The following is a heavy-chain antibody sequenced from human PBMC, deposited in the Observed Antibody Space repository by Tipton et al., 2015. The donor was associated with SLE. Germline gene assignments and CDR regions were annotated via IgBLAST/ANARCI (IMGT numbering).Heavy chain of an antibody. D-gene: IGHD5-24*01. CDR1: GVSISTSRYY. CDR3: ARTNLQESLVDWFFDL. V-gene: IGHV4-39*02. CDR2: LYAGGST. Sequence: TLSLTCSVSGVSISTSRYYWGWIRQSPGQGLEWVGSLYAGGSTYFHPSLKSRASISADASKNHFSLKLTSVTAADTAVYYCARTNLQESLVDWFFDLWGRGTLVTVSS. J-gene: IGHJ2*01.